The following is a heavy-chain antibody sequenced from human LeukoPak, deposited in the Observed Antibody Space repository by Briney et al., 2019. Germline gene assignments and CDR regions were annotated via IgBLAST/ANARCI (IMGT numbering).Heavy chain of an antibody. J-gene: IGHJ4*02. CDR3: AKDNGGKYSYFDY. D-gene: IGHD2-8*01. Sequence: PGRSLRLSCAASGFTFSNYGMHWVRQAPGKGLEGVAVISYDGSNKYYADSVKGRFTISRDNSKNTLYLQMDSLRAEDTAVYFCAKDNGGKYSYFDYWGQGTLVTVSS. CDR2: ISYDGSNK. CDR1: GFTFSNYG. V-gene: IGHV3-30*18.